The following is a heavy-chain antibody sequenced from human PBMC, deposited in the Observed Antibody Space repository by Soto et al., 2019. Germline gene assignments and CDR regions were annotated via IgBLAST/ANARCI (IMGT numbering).Heavy chain of an antibody. Sequence: EVQLLESGGGLVQPGGSLRLSCAASGFTFSSYAMSWVRQAPGKGLEWVSAISGSGGSTYYADSVKGRFTISRDNSKNTLYLQMNNLRAEDTAVYYCAKDCSSTSCYTPFDYWGQGTLVTVSS. CDR2: ISGSGGST. CDR3: AKDCSSTSCYTPFDY. J-gene: IGHJ4*02. D-gene: IGHD2-2*02. V-gene: IGHV3-23*01. CDR1: GFTFSSYA.